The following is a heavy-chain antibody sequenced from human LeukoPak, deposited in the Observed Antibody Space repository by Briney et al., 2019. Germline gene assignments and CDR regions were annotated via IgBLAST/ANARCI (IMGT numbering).Heavy chain of an antibody. CDR2: IRSSSSYI. CDR1: GFTFSSYS. CDR3: ARALGLYDSSGYFYFDY. Sequence: GSLILSCAASGFTFSSYSMNWVRPAPGKGLEWVSSIRSSSSYIYYADSVKGRFTISRDNAKNSLYLQMNSLRAEDTAVYYCARALGLYDSSGYFYFDYWGQGTLVTVSS. V-gene: IGHV3-21*01. D-gene: IGHD3-22*01. J-gene: IGHJ4*02.